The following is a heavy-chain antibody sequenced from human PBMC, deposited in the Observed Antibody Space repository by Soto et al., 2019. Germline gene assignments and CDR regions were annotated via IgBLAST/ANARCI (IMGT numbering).Heavy chain of an antibody. D-gene: IGHD6-25*01. CDR2: IYYSGST. J-gene: IGHJ4*02. Sequence: SETLSLTCTVSGDSISSNNYYWSWIRQHPGKGLEWIGYIYYSGSTYYNPSLKSRLTISVDTSKNQFSLKLNSVTAADTAVYYCARTRSTSGDTAFDCWGQGTLVTVSS. V-gene: IGHV4-31*03. CDR3: ARTRSTSGDTAFDC. CDR1: GDSISSNNYY.